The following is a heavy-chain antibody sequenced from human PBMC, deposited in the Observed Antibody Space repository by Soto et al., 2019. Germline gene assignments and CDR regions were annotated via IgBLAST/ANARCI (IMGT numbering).Heavy chain of an antibody. D-gene: IGHD2-2*01. J-gene: IGHJ6*02. CDR3: ARVEGYCSSTSCQDFGKYYYYGMDV. CDR1: GGTFSSYA. Sequence: QVQLVQSGAEVKKPGSSVKVSCKASGGTFSSYAISWVRQAPGQGLEWMGGIIPIFGTANYAQNFQGRVTITADESTSTAYMELSSLISEDTAVYYCARVEGYCSSTSCQDFGKYYYYGMDVWGQGTTVTVSS. CDR2: IIPIFGTA. V-gene: IGHV1-69*01.